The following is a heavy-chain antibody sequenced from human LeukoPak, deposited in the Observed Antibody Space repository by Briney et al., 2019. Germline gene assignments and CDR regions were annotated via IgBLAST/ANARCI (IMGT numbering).Heavy chain of an antibody. D-gene: IGHD4-17*01. CDR2: LYYSGST. CDR1: GGSISSYY. CDR3: ATGYGDFRVEGRYFYS. V-gene: IGHV4-59*01. Sequence: PSETLSLTCAVSGGSISSYYWSWIRQPPGKGLEWIGYLYYSGSTNYNPPLKSRLTISIDTSKKHFFLKLKSVTAADTAVYYCATGYGDFRVEGRYFYSWGQGTLVTVSS. J-gene: IGHJ4*02.